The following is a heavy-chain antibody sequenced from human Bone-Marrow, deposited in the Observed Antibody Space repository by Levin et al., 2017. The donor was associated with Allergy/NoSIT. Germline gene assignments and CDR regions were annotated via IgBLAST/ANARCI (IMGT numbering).Heavy chain of an antibody. J-gene: IGHJ6*02. CDR2: RSYDGSNQ. CDR3: TRAGYGGNSAGYYYGMDV. CDR1: GFSLSSYA. V-gene: IGHV3-30*04. D-gene: IGHD4-23*01. Sequence: GESLKISCVMSGFSLSSYAIHWVRQAPGKGLEWLTVRSYDGSNQDYTDSVKGRFTISSDRSKNTLYLQMDRLRPDDTAVYYCTRAGYGGNSAGYYYGMDVWGQGTTVTVSS.